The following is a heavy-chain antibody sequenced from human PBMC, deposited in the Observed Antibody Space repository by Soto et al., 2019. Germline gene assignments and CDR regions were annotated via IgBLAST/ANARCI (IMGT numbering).Heavy chain of an antibody. J-gene: IGHJ4*02. D-gene: IGHD2-15*01. CDR1: GYTFTSLY. V-gene: IGHV1-8*01. CDR3: ARGPPQYCSGGSCYSFIRFDY. CDR2: MNPNSGNT. Sequence: DSVKLSSQTSGYTFTSLYINLVRRAPGQGLECMGWMNPNSGNTGYAQMFQGRVTMTRNTSISTAYLELSSLRSEDTAVYYCARGPPQYCSGGSCYSFIRFDYWGQGTLVTVS.